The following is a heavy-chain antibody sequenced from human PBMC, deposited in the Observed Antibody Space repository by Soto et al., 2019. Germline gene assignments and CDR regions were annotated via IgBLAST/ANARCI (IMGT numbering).Heavy chain of an antibody. J-gene: IGHJ4*02. D-gene: IGHD6-13*01. CDR1: GFTFSSYA. CDR3: AKDLGYSSSAGDY. Sequence: EVQLLESGGGLVQPGGSLRLSCAASGFTFSSYAMSWVRQAPGKGLEWVLAISGSGASTYYADSVTGRFTISRHNSKNTLYLQMNSLRAEDTAVYHCAKDLGYSSSAGDYWGQGTLVTVSS. V-gene: IGHV3-23*01. CDR2: ISGSGAST.